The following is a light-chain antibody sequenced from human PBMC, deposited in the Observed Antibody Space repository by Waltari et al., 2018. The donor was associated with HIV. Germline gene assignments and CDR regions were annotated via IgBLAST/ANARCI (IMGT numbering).Light chain of an antibody. CDR3: CSYAGGYTLV. CDR2: DVT. V-gene: IGLV2-11*01. CDR1: SSDVGRYDY. Sequence: QSTLTQPRSVSGSPGQSVTISCTGTSSDVGRYDYVSWYQQHPGKAPKLIIYDVTTRPSGFPDRFSGSQSGNTASLTISGLQAGDESDFYCCSYAGGYTLVFGGGTKLTVL. J-gene: IGLJ2*01.